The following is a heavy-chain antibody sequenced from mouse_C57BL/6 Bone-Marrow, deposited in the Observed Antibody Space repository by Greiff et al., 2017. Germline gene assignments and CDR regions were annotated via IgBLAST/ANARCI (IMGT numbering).Heavy chain of an antibody. J-gene: IGHJ1*03. CDR3: ARGGNYSWWYFDV. Sequence: QVQLQQSGPELVKPGASVKISCKASGYAFSSSWMNWVKQRPGKGLEWIGRIYPGDGDTNYNGKFKGKATLTADKSSSTAYMQLSSLTSEDSAVYFCARGGNYSWWYFDVWGTGTTVTVSS. V-gene: IGHV1-82*01. CDR2: IYPGDGDT. CDR1: GYAFSSSW. D-gene: IGHD2-1*01.